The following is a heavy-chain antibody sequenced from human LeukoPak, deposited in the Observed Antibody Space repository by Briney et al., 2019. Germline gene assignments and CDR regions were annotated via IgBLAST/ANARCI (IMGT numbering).Heavy chain of an antibody. Sequence: SETLSLTCTVSGGSISSSSYYWGWIRQPPGKGLEWIGGIYYSGSTYYNPSLKSRVTISVDTSKNQFSLKLSSVTAADTAVYYCARDSRDIVVVVAVFDYWGQGTLVTVSS. J-gene: IGHJ4*02. CDR1: GGSISSSSYY. CDR2: IYYSGST. D-gene: IGHD2-15*01. CDR3: ARDSRDIVVVVAVFDY. V-gene: IGHV4-39*07.